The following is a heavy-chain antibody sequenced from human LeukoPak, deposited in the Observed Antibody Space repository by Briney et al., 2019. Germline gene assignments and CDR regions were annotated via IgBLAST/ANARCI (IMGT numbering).Heavy chain of an antibody. CDR2: MNPNNGNT. V-gene: IGHV1-8*01. CDR1: GFTFTSYD. Sequence: ASVKVSCKASGFTFTSYDINWVRQASGQGLEWMGWMNPNNGNTGYAQKFQGRVTMTRDTSISTAYMELRGLRSEDTAVYYCVRDGEGVAISVNYWFDPWGQGTLVTVPS. D-gene: IGHD3-10*01. CDR3: VRDGEGVAISVNYWFDP. J-gene: IGHJ5*02.